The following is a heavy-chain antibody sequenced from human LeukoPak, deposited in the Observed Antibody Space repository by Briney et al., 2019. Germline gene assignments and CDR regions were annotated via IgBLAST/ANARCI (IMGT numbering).Heavy chain of an antibody. V-gene: IGHV1-2*06. D-gene: IGHD6-19*01. CDR2: INPNSGGT. CDR3: ARRDSSALGD. J-gene: IGHJ4*02. Sequence: ASVKVSCKASGGTFISYAISWVRQAPGQGLEWMGRINPNSGGTNYAQKFQGRVTMTRDTSISTAYMELSRLRTDDTAVYYCARRDSSALGDWGQGTLVTVSS. CDR1: GGTFISYA.